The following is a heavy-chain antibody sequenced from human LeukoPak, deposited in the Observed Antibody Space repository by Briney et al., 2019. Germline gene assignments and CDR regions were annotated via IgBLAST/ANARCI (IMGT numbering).Heavy chain of an antibody. CDR3: ARQYGDDPNYYYYYMDV. CDR2: IYPGDSDT. J-gene: IGHJ6*03. D-gene: IGHD4-17*01. V-gene: IGHV5-51*01. Sequence: GESLKISCNGSGYRFTSYWIAWVRQMPGKGLELMGIIYPGDSDTRYSPSFQGQVTISADKSISTAYLQWSSLKASDTAMYYCARQYGDDPNYYYYYMDVWGKGTTVTISS. CDR1: GYRFTSYW.